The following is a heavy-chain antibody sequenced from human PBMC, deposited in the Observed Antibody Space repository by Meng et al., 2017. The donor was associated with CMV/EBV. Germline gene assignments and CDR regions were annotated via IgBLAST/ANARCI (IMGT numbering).Heavy chain of an antibody. J-gene: IGHJ5*02. D-gene: IGHD2-15*01. CDR3: ARGARYCSGGSCSSWFDP. CDR1: ISSGGYY. Sequence: ISSGGYYWSWIRQHPGKGLEWIGYIYYSGSTYYNPSPKSRVTISVDTSKNQFSLKLSSVTAADTAVYYCARGARYCSGGSCSSWFDPWGQGTLVTVSS. V-gene: IGHV4-31*02. CDR2: IYYSGST.